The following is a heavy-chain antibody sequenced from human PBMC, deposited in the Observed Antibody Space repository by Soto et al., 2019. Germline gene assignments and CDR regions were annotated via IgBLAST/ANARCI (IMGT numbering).Heavy chain of an antibody. V-gene: IGHV3-53*01. J-gene: IGHJ3*01. CDR1: GFTISGKKY. Sequence: DVQLVESGGGLIQPGESLRLSCGAFGFTISGKKYVAWVLQAPGKGLEWVSALYDIDGSFYADSVKGLFTTSSDSSTTTVYHQINDLSADDTAVYDCATWHEPDDSYDVWGLATTVT. CDR2: LYDIDGS. CDR3: ATWHEPDDSYDV. D-gene: IGHD3-16*01.